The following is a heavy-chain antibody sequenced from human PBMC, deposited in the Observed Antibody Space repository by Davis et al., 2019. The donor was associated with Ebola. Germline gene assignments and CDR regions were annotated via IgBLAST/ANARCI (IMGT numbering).Heavy chain of an antibody. D-gene: IGHD5-18*01. J-gene: IGHJ4*02. Sequence: GESLKISCAASGFTFSSYSMNWVRQAPGKGLEWVSSISSSSSYIYYADSVKGRFTISRDNSKNTLYLQMNSLRAEDTAVYYCARGRWIQLTYYFDYWGQGTLVTVSS. V-gene: IGHV3-21*01. CDR2: ISSSSSYI. CDR3: ARGRWIQLTYYFDY. CDR1: GFTFSSYS.